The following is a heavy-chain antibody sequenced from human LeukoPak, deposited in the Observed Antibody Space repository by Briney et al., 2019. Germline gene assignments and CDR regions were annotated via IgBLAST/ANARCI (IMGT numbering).Heavy chain of an antibody. J-gene: IGHJ4*02. CDR3: ARGTTGGYSPSH. CDR1: GFIVSSNY. CDR2: ISGSSSYT. Sequence: GGSLRLSCAVSGFIVSSNYMNWVRQAPGKGLEWVSSISGSSSYTFYANSVRGRFTISRDNAKNSLYLQMNSLRAEDTAVYYCARGTTGGYSPSHWGQGTLVTVSS. V-gene: IGHV3-21*01. D-gene: IGHD5-12*01.